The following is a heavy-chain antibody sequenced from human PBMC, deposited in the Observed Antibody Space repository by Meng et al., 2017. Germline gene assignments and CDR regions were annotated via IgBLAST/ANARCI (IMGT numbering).Heavy chain of an antibody. D-gene: IGHD2/OR15-2a*01. CDR1: GGSFSGYY. CDR3: ARVGSFLRDY. CDR2: INHSGST. Sequence: QVQLQQWGAGLLKPSETLSLTCAVYGGSFSGYYWSWIRQPPGKGLERIGEINHSGSTNYNPSLKSRVTISVDTSKNQFSLKLSSVTAADTAVYYCARVGSFLRDYWGQGTLVTVSS. J-gene: IGHJ4*02. V-gene: IGHV4-34*01.